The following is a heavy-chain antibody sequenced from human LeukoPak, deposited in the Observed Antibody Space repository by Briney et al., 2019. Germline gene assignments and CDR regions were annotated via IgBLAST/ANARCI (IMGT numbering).Heavy chain of an antibody. Sequence: GGSLGLSCAASGFTFSSYSMNWVRQAPGKGLEWVSYISSRSSTIYYADSVKGRFTISRDNAKNSLYLQMNSLRAEDTAVYYCARDGYYYGSGSYYKVDFDYWGQGTLVTVSS. CDR1: GFTFSSYS. V-gene: IGHV3-48*01. CDR3: ARDGYYYGSGSYYKVDFDY. CDR2: ISSRSSTI. D-gene: IGHD3-10*01. J-gene: IGHJ4*02.